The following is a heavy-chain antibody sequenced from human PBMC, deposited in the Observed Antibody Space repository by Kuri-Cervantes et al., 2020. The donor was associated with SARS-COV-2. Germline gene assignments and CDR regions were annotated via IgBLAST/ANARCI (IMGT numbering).Heavy chain of an antibody. Sequence: SETLSLTCTVSGGSISSSSYYWGWIRQPPGKGLEWIGSIYYSGSTYYNPSLKSRVTISVDMSKNQFSLKLSSATAADTAVYYCARSGCYSRGVTYYYMDVWDKGTTVTVSS. CDR3: ARSGCYSRGVTYYYMDV. CDR2: IYYSGST. V-gene: IGHV4-39*07. D-gene: IGHD6-19*01. CDR1: GGSISSSSYY. J-gene: IGHJ6*03.